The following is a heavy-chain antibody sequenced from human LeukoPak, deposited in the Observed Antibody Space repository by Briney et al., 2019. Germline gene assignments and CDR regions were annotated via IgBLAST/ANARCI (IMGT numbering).Heavy chain of an antibody. D-gene: IGHD2-2*01. CDR3: ARAGNPSWPVFDY. CDR2: IWYDGSIK. Sequence: GGSLRLSCAASGFTLSSYGMHWVRQAPGKGLEWVAVIWYDGSIKYYADSVKGRFTISGDNSKNTLYLQMNSLRAEDTAVFYCARAGNPSWPVFDYWGQGTLVTVSS. CDR1: GFTLSSYG. V-gene: IGHV3-33*01. J-gene: IGHJ4*02.